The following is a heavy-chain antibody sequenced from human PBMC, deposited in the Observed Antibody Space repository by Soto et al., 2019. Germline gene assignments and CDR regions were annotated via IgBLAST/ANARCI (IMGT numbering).Heavy chain of an antibody. V-gene: IGHV1-69*01. D-gene: IGHD3-16*01. CDR1: GGSLTSYP. Sequence: QMEQSEAEVRKPGSSVKVSCKPSGGSLTSYPMAWVRQAPGQGFEWMGGIIPIHGTTEYAQKFQGRVTITADESTDRATLELTGLTSEDTAVYYCARGWGLVSGGQGTVVTVSS. CDR2: IIPIHGTT. CDR3: ARGWGLVS. J-gene: IGHJ4*02.